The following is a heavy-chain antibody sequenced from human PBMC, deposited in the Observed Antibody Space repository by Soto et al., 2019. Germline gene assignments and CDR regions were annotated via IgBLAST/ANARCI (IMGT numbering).Heavy chain of an antibody. Sequence: QLQLQESGPGLVKPSETLSLTCTVSGGSISSSSYYWGWIRQPPGKGPEWIGSIYSSGSTYYNPSLKRRVTISIHTSKNQFSRKLSFVTAADTAKYYCARHEGRGYCSGGSCSSRGFHPWGHGTLVTVSS. V-gene: IGHV4-39*01. J-gene: IGHJ5*02. D-gene: IGHD2-15*01. CDR2: IYSSGST. CDR1: GGSISSSSYY. CDR3: ARHEGRGYCSGGSCSSRGFHP.